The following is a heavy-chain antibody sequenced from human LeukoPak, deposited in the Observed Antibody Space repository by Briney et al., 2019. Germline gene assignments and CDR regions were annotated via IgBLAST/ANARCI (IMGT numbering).Heavy chain of an antibody. D-gene: IGHD3-22*01. CDR1: GYIFTGHY. CDR2: INVNSGGT. V-gene: IGHV1-2*02. J-gene: IGHJ5*02. Sequence: ASVKVSCKASGYIFTGHYMQGVRQAPGQGLEWMGWINVNSGGTKYAPRFEGRVTMTRDTSKTTAYMELRGLRSDDTAVYYCARERESSGPSSLDPWGQGTLVTVSS. CDR3: ARERESSGPSSLDP.